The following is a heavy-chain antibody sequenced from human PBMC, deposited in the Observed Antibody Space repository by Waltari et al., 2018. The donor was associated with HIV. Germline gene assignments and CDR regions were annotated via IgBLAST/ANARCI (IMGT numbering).Heavy chain of an antibody. CDR3: ARDGGLGWFRELLYGMDV. J-gene: IGHJ6*02. CDR1: GCAFSRYW. D-gene: IGHD3-10*01. Sequence: EVQLVESGGGWVQPGGSLRLSCAAAGCAFSRYWMSWVGQAAGSGLEWVANIKQDGSEKYYVYSVKGRFTISRDNAKNSLYLQMNSLRAEDTAVYYCARDGGLGWFRELLYGMDVWGQGTTVTVSS. CDR2: IKQDGSEK. V-gene: IGHV3-7*01.